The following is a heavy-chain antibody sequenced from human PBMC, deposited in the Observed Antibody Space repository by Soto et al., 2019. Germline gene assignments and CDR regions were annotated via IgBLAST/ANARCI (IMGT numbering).Heavy chain of an antibody. J-gene: IGHJ4*02. CDR2: ISESGGST. CDR3: VQCSVGTCYYFDY. Sequence: GGSLRLSCAASGSTFTSYPMTWVRQAPGKGLEWVSSISESGGSTYYADSVKGRFTISRDNSKNTLYLQVISLRGEDTAVYYCVQCSVGTCYYFDYWGQGILVTVSS. V-gene: IGHV3-23*01. CDR1: GSTFTSYP. D-gene: IGHD2-15*01.